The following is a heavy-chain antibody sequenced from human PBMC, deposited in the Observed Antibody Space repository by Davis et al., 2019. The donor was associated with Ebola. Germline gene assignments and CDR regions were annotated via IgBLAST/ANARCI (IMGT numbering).Heavy chain of an antibody. CDR2: IIPIFGTA. CDR3: ARDCSGGSCYGPNFDY. D-gene: IGHD2-15*01. CDR1: GGTFSSYA. J-gene: IGHJ4*02. V-gene: IGHV1-69*13. Sequence: SVKVSCKASGGTFSSYAISWVRQAPGQGLEWMGGIIPIFGTANYAQKFQGRVPITADESTSTAYMELRSLRSDDTAVYYCARDCSGGSCYGPNFDYWGQGTLVTVSS.